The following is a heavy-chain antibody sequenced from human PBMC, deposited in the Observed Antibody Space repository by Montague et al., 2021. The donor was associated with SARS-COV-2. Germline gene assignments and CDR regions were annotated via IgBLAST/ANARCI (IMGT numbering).Heavy chain of an antibody. Sequence: SETLSLTCAVYGGSFSDNYWSWIRKPHGKGLEWIGEINHRGTSNYNPSLKSRVSISVDTSKNQFSLYLGSVTAADTAVYYCARGRQHFNMIVVVMTGGEYYFDYWGQGTLVTVSS. D-gene: IGHD3-22*01. CDR1: GGSFSDNY. CDR3: ARGRQHFNMIVVVMTGGEYYFDY. CDR2: INHRGTS. J-gene: IGHJ4*02. V-gene: IGHV4-34*01.